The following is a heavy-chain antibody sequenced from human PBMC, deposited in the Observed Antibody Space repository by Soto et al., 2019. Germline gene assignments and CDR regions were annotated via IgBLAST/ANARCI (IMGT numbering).Heavy chain of an antibody. Sequence: PGGSLRLSCAAAGFTFSSYGMHWVRQDPGEGLEWVAVISYDGSNKYYADSVKGRFTISRDNSKNTLYLQMNSLRAEDTAVYYCAKTGRMVYAIDYYYGMDVWGQGTTVTVSS. CDR3: AKTGRMVYAIDYYYGMDV. D-gene: IGHD2-8*01. J-gene: IGHJ6*02. CDR1: GFTFSSYG. V-gene: IGHV3-30*18. CDR2: ISYDGSNK.